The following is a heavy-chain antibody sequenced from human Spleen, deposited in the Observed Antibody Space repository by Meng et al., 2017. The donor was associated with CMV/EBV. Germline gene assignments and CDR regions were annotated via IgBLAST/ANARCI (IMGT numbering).Heavy chain of an antibody. CDR3: ARSYRTIGRRLVGMDV. CDR2: INSDGSST. V-gene: IGHV3-74*01. CDR1: GFTFSSYW. Sequence: GGSLRLSCAASGFTFSSYWMHWVRQAPGKGLVWVSRINSDGSSTSYADSVKGRFTISRDNAKNTLYLQMNSLRAEDTAVYYCARSYRTIGRRLVGMDVWGQGTTVTVSS. D-gene: IGHD6-19*01. J-gene: IGHJ6*02.